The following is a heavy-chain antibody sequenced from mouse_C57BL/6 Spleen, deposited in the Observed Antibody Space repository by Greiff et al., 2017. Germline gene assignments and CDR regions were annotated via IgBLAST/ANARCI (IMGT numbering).Heavy chain of an antibody. J-gene: IGHJ4*01. Sequence: VQLQKSGPELVKPGASVKISCKASGYAFSSSWMNWVKQRPGKGLEWIGRIYPGDGDTNYNGKFKGKATLTADKSSSTAYMQLSSLTSEDSAVYFCARPSYDYDVYAMDYWGQGTSVTVSS. D-gene: IGHD2-4*01. V-gene: IGHV1-82*01. CDR1: GYAFSSSW. CDR2: IYPGDGDT. CDR3: ARPSYDYDVYAMDY.